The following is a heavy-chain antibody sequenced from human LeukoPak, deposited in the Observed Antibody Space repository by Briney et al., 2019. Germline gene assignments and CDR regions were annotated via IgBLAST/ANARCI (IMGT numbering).Heavy chain of an antibody. CDR2: IDPDGSTT. CDR1: GFTLSSYW. Sequence: GGSLSLSCAASGFTLSSYWMNWVRKAPGEGLVWVSRIDPDGSTTNYADSVKGRFTTSRDNAKNTLYLQMNSLRAEDTALYYCTRVQAGRAGLMDVWGRGTTVTVSS. D-gene: IGHD6-13*01. CDR3: TRVQAGRAGLMDV. J-gene: IGHJ6*02. V-gene: IGHV3-74*01.